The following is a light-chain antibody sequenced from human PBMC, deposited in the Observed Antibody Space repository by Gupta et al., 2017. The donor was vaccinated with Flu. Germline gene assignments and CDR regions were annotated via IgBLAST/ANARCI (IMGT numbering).Light chain of an antibody. CDR2: DDN. J-gene: IGLJ2*01. CDR1: SSNIGAGYD. V-gene: IGLV1-40*01. CDR3: HSYDSRRSGSV. Sequence: QSVLTQPSSVSGAPGQRVTISCTGSSSNIGAGYDVHWYQQLPGPAPKLLISDDNSRPSGVPERFSGSKSGTSASLAITGLQAEDEADYYCHSYDSRRSGSVFGGGTRLTVL.